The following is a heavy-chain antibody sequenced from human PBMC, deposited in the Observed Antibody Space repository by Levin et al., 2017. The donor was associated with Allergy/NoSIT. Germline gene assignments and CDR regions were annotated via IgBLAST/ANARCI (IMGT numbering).Heavy chain of an antibody. CDR3: ASVPLGVREPFDY. CDR1: GASFSNTY. J-gene: IGHJ4*02. V-gene: IGHV4-34*01. CDR2: INHRGST. D-gene: IGHD1-26*01. Sequence: SQTLSLTCAVYGASFSNTYWSWLRPPPGKGLEWLGEINHRGSTNYNPSLKSRVTISVDTSKNQFSLKLTSVTATDTAVYYCASVPLGVREPFDYWGQGALVTVSS.